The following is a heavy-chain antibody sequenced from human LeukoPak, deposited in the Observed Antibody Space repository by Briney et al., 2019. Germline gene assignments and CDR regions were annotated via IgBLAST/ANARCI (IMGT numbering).Heavy chain of an antibody. Sequence: SETLSLTCTVSGGSISSGDYYWSWIRQPPGKGLEWIGYIYYSGSTYYNPSLKSRVTISVDTSKNQFSLKLSSVTAADTAVYYCARLTTVVITIDYWGQGTLVTVSS. CDR3: ARLTTVVITIDY. V-gene: IGHV4-30-4*08. CDR1: GGSISSGDYY. J-gene: IGHJ4*02. D-gene: IGHD4-23*01. CDR2: IYYSGST.